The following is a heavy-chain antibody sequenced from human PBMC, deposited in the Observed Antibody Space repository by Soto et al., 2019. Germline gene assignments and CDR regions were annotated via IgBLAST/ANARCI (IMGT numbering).Heavy chain of an antibody. Sequence: PSETLSLTCNVSGASISSGDYYWSWIRQPPGKGLEWIGYIYFSESTSYNPSLKSRVTISGDKSKNHFSLRPTSVTAADTAVYYCGIVDMIIVGGITAPNDAFDCCGKGKSVTV. CDR3: GIVDMIIVGGITAPNDAFDC. D-gene: IGHD3-16*01. CDR1: GASISSGDYY. V-gene: IGHV4-30-4*01. J-gene: IGHJ3*01. CDR2: IYFSEST.